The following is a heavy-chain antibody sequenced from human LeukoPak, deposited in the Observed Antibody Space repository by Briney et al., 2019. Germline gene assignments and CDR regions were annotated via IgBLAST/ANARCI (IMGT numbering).Heavy chain of an antibody. J-gene: IGHJ4*02. V-gene: IGHV3-23*01. CDR1: GFTFSSYA. D-gene: IGHD5-18*01. Sequence: SGRSLRLSCAASGFTFSSYAMSWVRQAPGKGLEWVSAISGSGGSTYYADSVKGRFTISRDNSKNTLYLQMNSLRAEDTAVYYCARARSEGGYSYGFDYWGQGTLVTVSS. CDR2: ISGSGGST. CDR3: ARARSEGGYSYGFDY.